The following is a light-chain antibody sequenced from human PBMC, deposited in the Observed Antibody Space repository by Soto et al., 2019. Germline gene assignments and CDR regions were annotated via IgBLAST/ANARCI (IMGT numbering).Light chain of an antibody. Sequence: LTQSPRTLSLSPGERPTLSSRTSQSVSSSYLAWYQQKPGQAPRLLIYGASSRATGIPDRFSGSGSGTDFTLTISRLEPEDFAVYYCQQYGSSPLWTFGQGTKVDIK. CDR3: QQYGSSPLWT. V-gene: IGKV3-20*01. CDR1: QSVSSSY. CDR2: GAS. J-gene: IGKJ1*01.